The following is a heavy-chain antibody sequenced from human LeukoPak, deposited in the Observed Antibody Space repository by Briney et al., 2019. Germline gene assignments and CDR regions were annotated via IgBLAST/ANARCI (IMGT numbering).Heavy chain of an antibody. V-gene: IGHV3-23*01. CDR1: GFTFSSYA. J-gene: IGHJ5*01. CDR2: ISGSDGST. D-gene: IGHD6-13*01. Sequence: GGSLRLSCAASGFTFSSYAMTWVRQAPGKGLEWVSAISGSDGSTYYEGSVKGRFTISRDNSKNTLYLQMNSLRADDTAVYYCAKDGAVGIGAAPSWFDSWGQGTLLTVSS. CDR3: AKDGAVGIGAAPSWFDS.